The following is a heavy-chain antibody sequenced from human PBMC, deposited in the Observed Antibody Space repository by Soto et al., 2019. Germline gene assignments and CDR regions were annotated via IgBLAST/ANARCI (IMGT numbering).Heavy chain of an antibody. CDR1: GFTFSSYA. Sequence: EVQLLESGGGLVQPGGSLGLSFAASGFTFSSYALSWVRQAPGKGREGVSGINPSGGSTYSTDSVKGRFTISRDNSNNTLYLQMNSLRAEDTAIYHCAKDISSGWTKNLFDPWGQGTLVTVSS. V-gene: IGHV3-23*01. CDR2: INPSGGST. D-gene: IGHD6-19*01. J-gene: IGHJ5*02. CDR3: AKDISSGWTKNLFDP.